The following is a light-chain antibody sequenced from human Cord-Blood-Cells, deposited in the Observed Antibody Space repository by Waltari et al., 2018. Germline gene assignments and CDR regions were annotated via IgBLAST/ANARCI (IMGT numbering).Light chain of an antibody. CDR2: DAS. J-gene: IGKJ4*01. V-gene: IGKV3-11*01. CDR3: QQRSNWLT. CDR1: QSVSSD. Sequence: EIVLPQPPATLSLSPGDRATLSCRASQSVSSDLAWYQQKPGQAPRLLIYDASNRATGIPARFSGSGSGTDFTLTISSLEPEDFAVYYCQQRSNWLTFGGGTKVEIK.